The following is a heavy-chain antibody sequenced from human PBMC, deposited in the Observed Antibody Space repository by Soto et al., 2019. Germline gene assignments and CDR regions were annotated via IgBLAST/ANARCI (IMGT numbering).Heavy chain of an antibody. J-gene: IGHJ4*02. Sequence: SETLSLTCTVSGGSISSGDYYWSWIRQPPGKVLEWIGYIYYSGSTYYNPSLKSRVTISVDTSKNQFSLKLSSVTAADTAVYYCASDNMVRGVGPAYYFDYWGQGTLVTVSS. CDR3: ASDNMVRGVGPAYYFDY. CDR2: IYYSGST. CDR1: GGSISSGDYY. D-gene: IGHD3-10*01. V-gene: IGHV4-30-4*01.